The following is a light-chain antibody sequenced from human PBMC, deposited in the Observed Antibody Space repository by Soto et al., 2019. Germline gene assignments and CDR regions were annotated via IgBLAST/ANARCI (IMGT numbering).Light chain of an antibody. V-gene: IGLV2-14*01. J-gene: IGLJ3*02. Sequence: QSVLTQPASVSGSPGQSITISCTGTSSDVGGYNYVSWYQQHPGKVPKLIIYEVNNRPSGVSNRFSGSKSANTASLTISGLRADDEADYYCSSFTSSSTQVFGGGTKVTVL. CDR2: EVN. CDR3: SSFTSSSTQV. CDR1: SSDVGGYNY.